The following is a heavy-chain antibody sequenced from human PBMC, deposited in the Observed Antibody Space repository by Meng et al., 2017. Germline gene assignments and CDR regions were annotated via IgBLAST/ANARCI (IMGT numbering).Heavy chain of an antibody. D-gene: IGHD6-25*01. J-gene: IGHJ4*02. V-gene: IGHV1-2*06. CDR2: INPKSGDT. CDR1: GYNFPDYY. CDR3: ARDEDISAAGKLFGDY. Sequence: VQRVQSGAEVKKPGAPVKVSCKPSGYNFPDYYIHWVRRAPGQGLEWMGRINPKSGDTHYAQKFQARVTMTGDTSISTAYMELSGLRSDDTAMYYCARDEDISAAGKLFGDYWGQGTLVTVSS.